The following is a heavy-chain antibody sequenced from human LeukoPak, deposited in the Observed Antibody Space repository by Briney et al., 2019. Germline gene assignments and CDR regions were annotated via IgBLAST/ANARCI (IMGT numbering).Heavy chain of an antibody. D-gene: IGHD3-9*01. CDR3: AKEPRYYDSLTGPVGY. Sequence: GGSLRLSCAASGFTFSSFAMNWVRQAPGKGLEWVSTISSGGSGTYYADSVKGRFTISRDNSKNTLYLQMNSLRAEDSAVYFCAKEPRYYDSLTGPVGYWGQGTLVTVSS. J-gene: IGHJ4*02. V-gene: IGHV3-23*01. CDR2: ISSGGSGT. CDR1: GFTFSSFA.